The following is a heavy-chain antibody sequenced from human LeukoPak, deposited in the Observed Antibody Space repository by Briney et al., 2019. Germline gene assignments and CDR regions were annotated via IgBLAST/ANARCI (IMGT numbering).Heavy chain of an antibody. Sequence: SETLSLTCSVSGGSVTSGSYYWSWIRQPAGKGLEWIGRISTSGSTNYNPSLKSRVTMSLDTSKNQFSLKLNSLTAADTAVYYCARGAALGIDHWGQGALVAVSS. CDR2: ISTSGST. D-gene: IGHD2-15*01. V-gene: IGHV4-61*02. CDR1: GGSVTSGSYY. J-gene: IGHJ4*02. CDR3: ARGAALGIDH.